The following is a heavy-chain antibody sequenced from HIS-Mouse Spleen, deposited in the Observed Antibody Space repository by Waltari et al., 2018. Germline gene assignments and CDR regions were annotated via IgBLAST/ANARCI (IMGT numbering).Heavy chain of an antibody. CDR1: GGSISSSSYY. CDR2: IYYSGRT. J-gene: IGHJ2*01. Sequence: QLQLQESGPGLVKPSETLSLTCTVSGGSISSSSYYWGWIRQPPGKGLEWIGSIYYSGRTYSNPSLNSRVTISVDTSKNQFSLKLSSVTAADTAVYYCAREIPYSSSWYDWYFDLWGRGTLVTVSS. CDR3: AREIPYSSSWYDWYFDL. V-gene: IGHV4-39*07. D-gene: IGHD6-13*01.